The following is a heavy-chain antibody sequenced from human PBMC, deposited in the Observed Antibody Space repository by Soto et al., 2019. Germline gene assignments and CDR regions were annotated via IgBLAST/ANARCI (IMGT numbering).Heavy chain of an antibody. Sequence: PSETLSLTCTVSGGSISSSSYYWGWIRQPPGKGLEWIGSIYYSGSTYYNPSLKSRVTISVDTSKNQFSLKLSSVTAADTAVYYCARISHDSSSWYYFDYWGQGTLVTVAS. CDR2: IYYSGST. J-gene: IGHJ4*02. V-gene: IGHV4-39*01. D-gene: IGHD6-13*01. CDR3: ARISHDSSSWYYFDY. CDR1: GGSISSSSYY.